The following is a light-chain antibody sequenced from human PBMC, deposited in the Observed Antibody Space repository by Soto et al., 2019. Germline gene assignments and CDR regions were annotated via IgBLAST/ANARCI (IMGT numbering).Light chain of an antibody. Sequence: QSVLTQPPSASGTPGQRITISCSGSSSNLGSNYVFWYQQLPGAAPNLLIDNNNQQPSAVPDRFSGYKSGTSASLAISGLRSEDEADYYCAAWDASLSAVLFGGGTKLTVL. CDR1: SSNLGSNY. CDR2: NNN. V-gene: IGLV1-47*02. CDR3: AAWDASLSAVL. J-gene: IGLJ3*02.